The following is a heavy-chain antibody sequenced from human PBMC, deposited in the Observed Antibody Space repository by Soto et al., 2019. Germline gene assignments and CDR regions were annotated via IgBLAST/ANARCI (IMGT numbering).Heavy chain of an antibody. CDR1: GDFLSESY. Sequence: PSETLSLTCAVYGDFLSESYWTWIRQPPGKGLEWIGEINHVGGTNYNPSLKSRVTMSVDTSQNQFSLRLISVTAADTAMYFCVRIRYQLPSSVLWLDPWGQGTLVTVSS. CDR3: VRIRYQLPSSVLWLDP. V-gene: IGHV4-34*01. D-gene: IGHD3-16*01. J-gene: IGHJ5*02. CDR2: INHVGGT.